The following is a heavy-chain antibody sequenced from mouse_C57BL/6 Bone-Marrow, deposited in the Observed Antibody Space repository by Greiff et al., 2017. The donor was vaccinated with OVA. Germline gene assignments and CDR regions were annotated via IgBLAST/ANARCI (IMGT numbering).Heavy chain of an antibody. CDR3: ARGELRLRYFDV. CDR1: GYTFTSYW. CDR2: IDPSDSYT. V-gene: IGHV1-69*01. D-gene: IGHD3-2*02. J-gene: IGHJ1*03. Sequence: QVQLKQPGAELVMPGASVKLSCKASGYTFTSYWMHWVKQRPGQGLEWIGEIDPSDSYTNYNQKFKGKSTLTVDKSSSTAYMQLSSLTSEDSAVYYCARGELRLRYFDVWGTGTTVTVSS.